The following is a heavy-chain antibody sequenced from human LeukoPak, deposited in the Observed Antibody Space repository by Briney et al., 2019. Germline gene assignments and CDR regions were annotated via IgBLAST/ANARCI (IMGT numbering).Heavy chain of an antibody. J-gene: IGHJ4*02. CDR2: FIPIFGTA. CDR3: ASKAAARRGYFDY. D-gene: IGHD6-13*01. Sequence: SVKVSCKASGGTFSSYAISWVRQAPGQGLEWMGGFIPIFGTANYAQKFQGRVTITADESTSTAYMELSSLRSEDTAVYYCASKAAARRGYFDYWGQGTLVTVSS. CDR1: GGTFSSYA. V-gene: IGHV1-69*01.